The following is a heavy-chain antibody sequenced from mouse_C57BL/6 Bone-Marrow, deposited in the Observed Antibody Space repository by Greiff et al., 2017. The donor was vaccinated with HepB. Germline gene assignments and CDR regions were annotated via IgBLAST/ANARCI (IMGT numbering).Heavy chain of an antibody. J-gene: IGHJ4*01. CDR2: IWSDGST. Sequence: QVQLKESGPGLVAPSQSLSITCTVSGFSLTSYGVHWVRQPPGKGLEWLVVIWSDGSTTYNSALKSRLSISKDNSKSQVFLKMNSLQTDDTAMYYCARQYYGSSYKDYYAMDYWGQGTSVTVSS. D-gene: IGHD1-1*01. CDR3: ARQYYGSSYKDYYAMDY. CDR1: GFSLTSYG. V-gene: IGHV2-6-1*01.